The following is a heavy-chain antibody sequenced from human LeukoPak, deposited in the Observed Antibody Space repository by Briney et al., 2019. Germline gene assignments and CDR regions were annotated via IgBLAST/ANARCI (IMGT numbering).Heavy chain of an antibody. Sequence: GGSLRLSCAASGFTVSSNYMSWVRQAPGKGLEWVSVIYSGGSTYYADSVKGRFTVSRDNAMNSLYLQMNNLRAEDTAVYYCARAEETTWGIDPWGQGTLVTVSS. D-gene: IGHD3-16*01. CDR1: GFTVSSNY. J-gene: IGHJ5*02. CDR2: IYSGGST. CDR3: ARAEETTWGIDP. V-gene: IGHV3-53*01.